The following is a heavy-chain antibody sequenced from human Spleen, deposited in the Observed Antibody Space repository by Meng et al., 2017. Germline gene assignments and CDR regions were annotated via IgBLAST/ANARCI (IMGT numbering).Heavy chain of an antibody. D-gene: IGHD2-21*02. J-gene: IGHJ6*02. CDR2: IYYSGST. CDR3: VGGAVVTLIFYHAMDV. CDR1: GGSISSYY. Sequence: SETLSLTCTVSGGSISSYYWSWIRQPPGKGLEWIGYIYYSGSTNYNPSLKSRVTISVDTSKNQFSLKLSSVTAADTAVYYCVGGAVVTLIFYHAMDVWGQGTTVTVSS. V-gene: IGHV4-59*01.